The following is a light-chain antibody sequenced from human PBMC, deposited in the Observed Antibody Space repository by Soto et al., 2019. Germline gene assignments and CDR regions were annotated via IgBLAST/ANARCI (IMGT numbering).Light chain of an antibody. CDR2: AAS. J-gene: IGKJ4*01. CDR3: QQYYSYPLT. CDR1: QGISRY. V-gene: IGKV1-8*01. Sequence: AIRITQSPSSFSASTGDRFTITGLASQGISRYLAWYQQKPGKAPKLLIYAASTLQSGVPSRFSGSGSGTDFTLTISCLQSEDFATYYCQQYYSYPLTFGGGTKVDI.